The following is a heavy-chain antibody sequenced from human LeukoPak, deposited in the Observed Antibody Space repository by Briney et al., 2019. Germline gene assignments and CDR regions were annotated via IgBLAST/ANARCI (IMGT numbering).Heavy chain of an antibody. CDR1: GGSFSGYY. J-gene: IGHJ4*02. V-gene: IGHV4-34*01. CDR3: ARRLIPLDYFDY. Sequence: PSETLSLTCAVYGGSFSGYYWSWIRQPPGKGLEWIGEINHSGSTNYNPSLKSRVTISVDTSKNQFSLKLSSVTAADTAVYYCARRLIPLDYFDYWGQGTLVTVSS. D-gene: IGHD2-2*02. CDR2: INHSGST.